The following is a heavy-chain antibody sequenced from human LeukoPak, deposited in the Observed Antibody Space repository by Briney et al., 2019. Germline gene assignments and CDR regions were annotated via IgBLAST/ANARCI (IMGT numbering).Heavy chain of an antibody. CDR2: ISGDSNSM. V-gene: IGHV3-9*01. J-gene: IGHJ4*02. D-gene: IGHD6-19*01. CDR1: RFTLDDYA. Sequence: GGSLRLSCTASRFTLDDYAVHWVRQAPGKGLEWVSGISGDSNSMGYADSVKGRFTISRDNAKSSVYLQMNNLKTEDTALYYCAKGGGWFYYFDYWGQGTLVTVSS. CDR3: AKGGGWFYYFDY.